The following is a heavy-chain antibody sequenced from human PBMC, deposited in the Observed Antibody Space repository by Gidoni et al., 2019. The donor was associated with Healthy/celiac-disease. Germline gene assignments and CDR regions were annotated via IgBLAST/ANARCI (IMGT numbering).Heavy chain of an antibody. CDR2: IYYSGST. Sequence: QVQLQESGPGLVKPSETLSLTCTVSGGSISSYYWSWIRQPPGKGLEWIGYIYYSGSTNYNPSLKSRVTISVDTSKNQFSLKLSSVTAADTAVYYCARGGVSNWFDPWGQGTLVTVSS. CDR1: GGSISSYY. D-gene: IGHD6-13*01. J-gene: IGHJ5*02. V-gene: IGHV4-59*01. CDR3: ARGGVSNWFDP.